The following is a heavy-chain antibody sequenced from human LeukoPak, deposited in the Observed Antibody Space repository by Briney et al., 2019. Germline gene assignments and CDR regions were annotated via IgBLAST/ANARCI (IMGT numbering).Heavy chain of an antibody. J-gene: IGHJ4*02. CDR3: ARGSLLSYCFDY. CDR1: GFTFSTYA. D-gene: IGHD2/OR15-2a*01. V-gene: IGHV3-23*01. CDR2: ISTSGDTT. Sequence: GGSLRLSCAASGFTFSTYAMHWVRQAPGKGLEWVSIISTSGDTTYYAGSVKGRFTISRDNSKNTLFLQMNSLRAEDTAVYYCARGSLLSYCFDYWGQGTLVTVSS.